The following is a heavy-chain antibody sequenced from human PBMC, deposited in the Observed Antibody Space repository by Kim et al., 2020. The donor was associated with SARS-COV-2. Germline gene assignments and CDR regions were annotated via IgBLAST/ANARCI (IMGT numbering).Heavy chain of an antibody. J-gene: IGHJ6*02. V-gene: IGHV3-74*01. CDR1: GFTFSTYW. D-gene: IGHD2-15*01. CDR2: INTDGSST. CDR3: ARGDISYGMDV. Sequence: GGSLRLSCAASGFTFSTYWMYWVRQAPGNGLVCVSRINTDGSSTTYADSMKGRFTISRDNAKNTLYLQMNSLRGEDTAVYYCARGDISYGMDVWGQGTT.